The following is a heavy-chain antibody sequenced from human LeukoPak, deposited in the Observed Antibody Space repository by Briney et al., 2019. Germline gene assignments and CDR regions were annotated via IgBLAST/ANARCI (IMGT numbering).Heavy chain of an antibody. D-gene: IGHD3-10*01. CDR1: GGSISSSIYY. Sequence: SETLSLTCTVSGGSISSSIYYWGWIRQAPGKGLEWIGSIYYSGSTYYNPSLKSRVTISVDTSKNQFSLKLSSVTAADTAVYYCARHRGNSWDPFDYWGQGTLVTVSS. CDR3: ARHRGNSWDPFDY. CDR2: IYYSGST. J-gene: IGHJ4*02. V-gene: IGHV4-39*01.